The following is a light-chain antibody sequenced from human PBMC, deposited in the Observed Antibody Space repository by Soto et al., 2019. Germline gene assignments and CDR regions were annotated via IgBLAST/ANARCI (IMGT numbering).Light chain of an antibody. CDR3: SSYTTANTLNYV. V-gene: IGLV2-14*03. Sequence: QSVLTQPASVSASPGQSITISCTGTSNDVGGYDYVSWYQQHPDKAPKLMIYDVSNRPSGVSSRFSGSKSGNTASLTISGLQAEDEADYYCSSYTTANTLNYVFCTGSKVTVL. CDR2: DVS. J-gene: IGLJ1*01. CDR1: SNDVGGYDY.